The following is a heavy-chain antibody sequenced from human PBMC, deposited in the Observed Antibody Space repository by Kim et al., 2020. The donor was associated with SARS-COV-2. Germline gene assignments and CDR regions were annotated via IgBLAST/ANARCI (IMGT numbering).Heavy chain of an antibody. D-gene: IGHD3-9*01. CDR1: GGTFINYA. Sequence: SVKVSCKASGGTFINYAISWLRQAPGQGLEWMGGIIPIFGTANYAQKFQGRVTITADESTSTAYMELSSLRSDDTAVYYCARGEGEGYFDWLPYFDYWGQGTLVTVSS. CDR3: ARGEGEGYFDWLPYFDY. J-gene: IGHJ4*02. V-gene: IGHV1-69*13. CDR2: IIPIFGTA.